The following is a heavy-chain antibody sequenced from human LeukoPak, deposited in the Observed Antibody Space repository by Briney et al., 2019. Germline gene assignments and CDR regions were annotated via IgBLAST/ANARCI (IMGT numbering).Heavy chain of an antibody. CDR2: INQEGSEK. CDR3: ARNPLRRFDY. J-gene: IGHJ4*02. V-gene: IGHV3-7*04. Sequence: PGGSLRLSCAASGFTFSSYWMTWVRQALGKGLEWVADINQEGSEKYYVDSVKGRFTISRDNAKNSLYLQMNSLRAEDTAMYYCARNPLRRFDYWGQGTLVTVSS. CDR1: GFTFSSYW.